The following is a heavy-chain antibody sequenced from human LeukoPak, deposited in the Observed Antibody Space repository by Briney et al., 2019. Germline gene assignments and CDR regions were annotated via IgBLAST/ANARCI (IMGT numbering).Heavy chain of an antibody. Sequence: GGSLRLSCAASGFTFSDYYMSWIRQAPGKGLEWVSYISTSGSTIYYADSVKGRFTISRDNAKSSLYLQMNSLRAEDTAVYYCARDQEGANFDYWGQGTLVTVSS. D-gene: IGHD1-26*01. CDR3: ARDQEGANFDY. V-gene: IGHV3-11*04. CDR2: ISTSGSTI. J-gene: IGHJ4*02. CDR1: GFTFSDYY.